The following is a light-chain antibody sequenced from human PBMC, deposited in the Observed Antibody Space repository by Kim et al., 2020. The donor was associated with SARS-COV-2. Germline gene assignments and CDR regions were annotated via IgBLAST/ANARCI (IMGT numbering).Light chain of an antibody. V-gene: IGKV1-27*01. CDR3: QKYDAAPLT. CDR1: QGIRNY. Sequence: EDVGDRITSTCRASQGIRNYLAWFQQKPGKVPKLLIYTASTLQPGVPSRFSGSGSGTDFTLTISSLQPEDVATYYCQKYDAAPLTFGGGTKVDIK. J-gene: IGKJ4*01. CDR2: TAS.